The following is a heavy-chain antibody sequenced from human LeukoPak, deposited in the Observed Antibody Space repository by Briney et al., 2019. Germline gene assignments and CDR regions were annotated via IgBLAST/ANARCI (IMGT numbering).Heavy chain of an antibody. J-gene: IGHJ4*02. CDR1: RGSFSGYY. Sequence: SETLSLTCAVYRGSFSGYYWSWIRKPPGKGLEWIGEINHSGSTNYNPSLKSRVTISVDTSKNQFSLKLSSVTAADTAVYYCARGDPAPSYDYWGQGTLVTVSS. D-gene: IGHD2-2*01. V-gene: IGHV4-34*01. CDR2: INHSGST. CDR3: ARGDPAPSYDY.